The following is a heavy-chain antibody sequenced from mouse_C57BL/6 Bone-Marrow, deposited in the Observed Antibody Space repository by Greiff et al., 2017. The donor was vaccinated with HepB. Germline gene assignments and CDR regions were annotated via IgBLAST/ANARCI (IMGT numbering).Heavy chain of an antibody. V-gene: IGHV1-15*01. CDR3: TRPYGSRPWFAY. D-gene: IGHD1-1*01. Sequence: QVQLKQSGAELVRPGASVTLSCKASGYTFTDYEMHWVKQTPVHGLEWIGAIDPETGGTAYNQKFKGKAILTADKSSSTAYMELRSLTSEDSAVYYCTRPYGSRPWFAYWGQGTLVTVSA. CDR1: GYTFTDYE. CDR2: IDPETGGT. J-gene: IGHJ3*01.